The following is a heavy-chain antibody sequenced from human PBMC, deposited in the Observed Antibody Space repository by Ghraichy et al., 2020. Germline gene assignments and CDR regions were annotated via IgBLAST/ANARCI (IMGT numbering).Heavy chain of an antibody. D-gene: IGHD3-22*01. J-gene: IGHJ4*02. CDR2: IGAAGEP. V-gene: IGHV3-13*05. CDR3: TRGKYYYDTSGYYDY. CDR1: GFTFSSYD. Sequence: GGSLRLSCAASGFTFSSYDMHWVRQATGKGLEWVSAIGAAGEPYYPGSVKGRFTISRDNAKNSLYLQMNSLRVEDTAMYYCTRGKYYYDTSGYYDYWGQGTLVTVSS.